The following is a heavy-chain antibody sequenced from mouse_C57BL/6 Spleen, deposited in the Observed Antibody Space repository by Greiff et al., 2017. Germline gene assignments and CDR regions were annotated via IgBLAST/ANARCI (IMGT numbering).Heavy chain of an antibody. CDR2: INPSSGYT. CDR1: GYTFTSYT. D-gene: IGHD1-1*01. J-gene: IGHJ4*01. CDR3: ARYYYGSSRYYAMDY. Sequence: QVQLKESGAELARPGASVKMSCKASGYTFTSYTMHWVKQRPGQGLEWIGYINPSSGYTTSTQKFKDKATLTADKSSSTAYMQQSSLTSEDSAVYYCARYYYGSSRYYAMDYWGQGTSVTVSS. V-gene: IGHV1-4*01.